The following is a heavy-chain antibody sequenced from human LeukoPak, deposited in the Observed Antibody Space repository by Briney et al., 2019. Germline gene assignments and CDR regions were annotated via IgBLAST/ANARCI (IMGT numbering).Heavy chain of an antibody. Sequence: PSETLSLTCTVSGGSISSYYWSWIRQPPGKGLEWIGYIYHSGSTYYNPSLKSRVTISVDTSKNQFSLKLSSVTAADTAVYYCARRRQLGLFDYWGQGTLVTVSS. CDR3: ARRRQLGLFDY. D-gene: IGHD6-6*01. CDR1: GGSISSYY. J-gene: IGHJ4*02. V-gene: IGHV4-59*01. CDR2: IYHSGST.